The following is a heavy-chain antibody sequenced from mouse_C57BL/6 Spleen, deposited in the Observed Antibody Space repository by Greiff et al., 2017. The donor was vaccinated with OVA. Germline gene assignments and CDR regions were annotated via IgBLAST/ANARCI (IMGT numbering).Heavy chain of an antibody. CDR2: IDPSDSYT. V-gene: IGHV1-59*01. CDR3: ARGKTTVVAYYYAMDY. J-gene: IGHJ4*01. D-gene: IGHD1-1*01. Sequence: VQLQQPGAELVRPGTSVKLSCKASGYTFTSYWMHWVKQRPGQGLEWIGVIDPSDSYTNYNQKFKGKATLTVDTSSSTAYMQLSSLTSEDSAVYYCARGKTTVVAYYYAMDYWGQGTSVTVSS. CDR1: GYTFTSYW.